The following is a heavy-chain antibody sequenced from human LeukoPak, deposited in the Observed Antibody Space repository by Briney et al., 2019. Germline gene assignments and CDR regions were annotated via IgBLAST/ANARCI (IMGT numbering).Heavy chain of an antibody. Sequence: PSETLSLTCTVSGGSISSYYWSWIRQPAGKGLEWIGRIHSRGSTNYNPSLQSRVTMSVDTSKNQISLKLNSVTAADTAVYYCARDPMAGTFRAFDIWGQGTMVTVSS. J-gene: IGHJ3*02. V-gene: IGHV4-4*07. CDR1: GGSISSYY. CDR2: IHSRGST. CDR3: ARDPMAGTFRAFDI. D-gene: IGHD6-19*01.